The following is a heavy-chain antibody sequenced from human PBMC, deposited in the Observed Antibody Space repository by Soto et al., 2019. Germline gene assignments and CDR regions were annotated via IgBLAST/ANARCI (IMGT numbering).Heavy chain of an antibody. V-gene: IGHV3-15*07. CDR2: IKSKTDGGTT. Sequence: GGSLRLSCAASGFTFSNAWMNWVRQAPGKGLEWVGRIKSKTDGGTTDYAAPVKGRFTISRDDSKNTLYLQMNSLKTEDTAVYYCTTASGWTQYYYYYYGMDVWGQGTTVTVSS. J-gene: IGHJ6*02. CDR1: GFTFSNAW. D-gene: IGHD6-19*01. CDR3: TTASGWTQYYYYYYGMDV.